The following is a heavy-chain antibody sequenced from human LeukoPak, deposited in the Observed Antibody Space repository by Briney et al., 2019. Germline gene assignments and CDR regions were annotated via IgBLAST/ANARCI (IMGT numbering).Heavy chain of an antibody. CDR1: GYTFTSYY. CDR3: ARAVEAAAGAEYFQH. J-gene: IGHJ1*01. V-gene: IGHV1-46*01. D-gene: IGHD6-13*01. Sequence: ASVKVSCKASGYTFTSYYMHWVRQAPGQGLEWMGIINPSGGSTSYAQKLQGRVTMTRETSTSTVYMDLRSLRSEDTAVYYCARAVEAAAGAEYFQHWGQGTLVTVSS. CDR2: INPSGGST.